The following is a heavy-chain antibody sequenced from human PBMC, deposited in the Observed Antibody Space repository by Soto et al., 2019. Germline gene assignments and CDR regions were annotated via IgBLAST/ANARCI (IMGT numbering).Heavy chain of an antibody. Sequence: EMQLVESGGCLVQPGGSLRLSCAGSGLTFRNDWLSWVRQAPGQGLEWVANINQEGSERYYVDSVRGRFTISRDNVENSLYLQLNSLRPEDTAVYYCADYGYGVSAAAYWGQGTLVAVSS. CDR3: ADYGYGVSAAAY. J-gene: IGHJ4*02. CDR1: GLTFRNDW. D-gene: IGHD4-17*01. V-gene: IGHV3-7*03. CDR2: INQEGSER.